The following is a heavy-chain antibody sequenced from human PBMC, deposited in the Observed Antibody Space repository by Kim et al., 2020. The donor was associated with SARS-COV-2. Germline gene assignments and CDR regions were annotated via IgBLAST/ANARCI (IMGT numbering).Heavy chain of an antibody. CDR2: IRQDGSDE. CDR1: GFTFSKSW. J-gene: IGHJ6*02. CDR3: ATDRASV. Sequence: GGSLRLSCAASGFTFSKSWMSWVRQAPGKGLDGVAKIRQDGSDEFYVDSVKGRFTISRDNAKNSLYLQMNSLRAEDTAVYYCATDRASVWGQGTTVTVSS. V-gene: IGHV3-7*03.